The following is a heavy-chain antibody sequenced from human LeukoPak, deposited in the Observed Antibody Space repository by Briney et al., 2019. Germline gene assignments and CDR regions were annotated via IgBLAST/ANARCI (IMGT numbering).Heavy chain of an antibody. CDR2: ITTSSSYI. CDR3: ARDLGGYSYGSHFDS. CDR1: GFTFSTYA. V-gene: IGHV3-21*01. D-gene: IGHD5-18*01. J-gene: IGHJ4*02. Sequence: GGSLRLSCAASGFTFSTYAMSWVRQIPGKGLEWVSSITTSSSYIYYADSVKGRFTISRGNAKNSLYLQMNSLRAEDTAIYYCARDLGGYSYGSHFDSWGQGTLVTVSS.